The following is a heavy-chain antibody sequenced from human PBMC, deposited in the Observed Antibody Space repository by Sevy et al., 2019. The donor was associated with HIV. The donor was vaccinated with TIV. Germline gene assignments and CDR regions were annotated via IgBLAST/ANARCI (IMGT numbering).Heavy chain of an antibody. CDR1: GYTFTGYY. D-gene: IGHD3-22*01. J-gene: IGHJ4*02. Sequence: ASVKVSCKASGYTFTGYYVHWVRQAPGQGLEWMGWINPNNGGTYFAKKFQDSVTLTTDTSVNTAYMELRSLTFDDTAIYYCARMGDYSDSSGYNPLKLWGQGTLVTVSS. CDR2: INPNNGGT. CDR3: ARMGDYSDSSGYNPLKL. V-gene: IGHV1-2*02.